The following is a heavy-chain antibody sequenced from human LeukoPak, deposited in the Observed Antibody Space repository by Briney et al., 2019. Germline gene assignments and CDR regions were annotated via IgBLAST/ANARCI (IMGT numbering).Heavy chain of an antibody. V-gene: IGHV4-4*07. D-gene: IGHD3-10*01. J-gene: IGHJ6*03. CDR2: IYTSGST. Sequence: SETLSLTCTVSGGSISSYYWSWIRQPAGKGLEGIGGIYTSGSTNYNPSLKSRVTMSVDTSKNQFSLKLSSVTAADTAVYYCARALMVREYCYYYYMDVWGKGTTVTISS. CDR1: GGSISSYY. CDR3: ARALMVREYCYYYYMDV.